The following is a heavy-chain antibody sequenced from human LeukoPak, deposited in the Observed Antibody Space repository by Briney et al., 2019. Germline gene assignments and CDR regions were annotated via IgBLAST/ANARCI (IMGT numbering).Heavy chain of an antibody. J-gene: IGHJ5*02. CDR1: RYTFTSYG. CDR2: INAYNGNT. V-gene: IGHV1-18*01. Sequence: GASVTVSCKASRYTFTSYGISWVRQAPGQGREWMGWINAYNGNTNYAQKLQGRVTMTTDTSTSTAYMELRSLRSDDTAVYHCARKGIKGIAAAAPQNWFDPGGQGTLVTVSS. CDR3: ARKGIKGIAAAAPQNWFDP. D-gene: IGHD6-13*01.